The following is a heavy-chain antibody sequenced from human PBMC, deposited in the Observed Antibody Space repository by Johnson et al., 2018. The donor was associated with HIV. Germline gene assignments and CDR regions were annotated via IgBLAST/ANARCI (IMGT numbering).Heavy chain of an antibody. V-gene: IGHV3-30*04. Sequence: QVQLVESGGGVVQPGRSLRLSCAASGFTFSSYAMHWVRQAPGKGLEWVAVISYDGGYKYYADSVKGRFTISRDNAKNSLYLQMNSLRAEDTAVYYCARGDLTRAFDVWCQGTRVPGSS. J-gene: IGHJ3*01. CDR3: ARGDLTRAFDV. CDR2: ISYDGGYK. CDR1: GFTFSSYA.